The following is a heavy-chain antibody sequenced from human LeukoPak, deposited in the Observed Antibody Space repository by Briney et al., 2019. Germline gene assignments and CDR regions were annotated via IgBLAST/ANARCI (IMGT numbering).Heavy chain of an antibody. V-gene: IGHV4-34*01. J-gene: IGHJ5*02. CDR2: INHSGGT. CDR1: GGSFSGSY. D-gene: IGHD6-19*01. CDR3: ARYVAVAGTIKWFDP. Sequence: SETLSLTCAVYGGSFSGSYWSWIRQPPGRGLEWIGEINHSGGTNYNPSLKSRVTISVDTSKNQCSLKLSSVTAADTAVYYCARYVAVAGTIKWFDPWGQGTLVTVSS.